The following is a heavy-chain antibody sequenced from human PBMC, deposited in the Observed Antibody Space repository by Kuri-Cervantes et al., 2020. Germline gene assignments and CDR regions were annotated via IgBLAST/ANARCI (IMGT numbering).Heavy chain of an antibody. CDR2: IIPIFGTA. V-gene: IGHV1-69*05. Sequence: SVKVSCKASGGTFSSYAISWVRQAPGQGLEWMGGIIPIFGTANYAQKFQGRVTITTDESTSTAYMELSSLRSEDTAVYYCARDRGALSGYYYYMDVWGKGTTVTVSS. D-gene: IGHD3-10*01. CDR1: GGTFSSYA. CDR3: ARDRGALSGYYYYMDV. J-gene: IGHJ6*03.